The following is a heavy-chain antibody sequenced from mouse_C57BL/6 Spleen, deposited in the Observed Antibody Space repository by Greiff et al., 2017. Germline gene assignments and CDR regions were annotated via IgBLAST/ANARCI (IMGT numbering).Heavy chain of an antibody. D-gene: IGHD2-4*01. J-gene: IGHJ2*01. CDR3: AREGDYDVPFDY. CDR1: GYSITSGYY. CDR2: ISYDGSN. V-gene: IGHV3-6*01. Sequence: EVHLVESGPGLVKPSQSLSLTCSVTGYSITSGYYWNWIRQFPGNKLEWMGYISYDGSNNYNPSLKNRISITRDTSKNQFFLKLNSVTTEDTATYYCAREGDYDVPFDYWGQGTTLTGSS.